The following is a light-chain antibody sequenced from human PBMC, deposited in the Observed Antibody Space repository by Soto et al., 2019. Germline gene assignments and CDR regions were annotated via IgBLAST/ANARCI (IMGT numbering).Light chain of an antibody. CDR3: KKYGSSPRFT. V-gene: IGKV3-20*01. CDR2: GAS. CDR1: QSVSSSY. J-gene: IGKJ3*01. Sequence: EIVLTQSPGTLSLSPGERATLSCRASQSVSSSYLAWYQQKPGQAPRLLIYGASSRATGIPDRFSGSGSGTDLPLTIRRLEPEDFAVYYCKKYGSSPRFTFGPGTKVDIK.